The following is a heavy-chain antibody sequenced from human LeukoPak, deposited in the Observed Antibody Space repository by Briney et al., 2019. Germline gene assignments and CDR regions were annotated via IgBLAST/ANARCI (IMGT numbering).Heavy chain of an antibody. Sequence: GGSPRLSCEASGFTVSSIYMSWVRQAPGKGLEWVSVIYIGGATYYADSVKGRFTISRDNSKNTLYLQMNSLRAEDTAVYYCARDRGDGYKPDAFDIWGQGTMVTVSS. J-gene: IGHJ3*02. CDR3: ARDRGDGYKPDAFDI. D-gene: IGHD5-24*01. CDR2: IYIGGAT. V-gene: IGHV3-53*01. CDR1: GFTVSSIY.